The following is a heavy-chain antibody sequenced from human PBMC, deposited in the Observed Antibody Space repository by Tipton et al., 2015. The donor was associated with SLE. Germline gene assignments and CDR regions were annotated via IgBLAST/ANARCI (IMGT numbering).Heavy chain of an antibody. V-gene: IGHV3-30*14. Sequence: RSLRLSCAASGFTFSNYAMHWVRQAPGKGLEWVTLISYDGSREYYADSVKSRFTISRDNSKNMLYLQMNSLRTEDTAVYYCARAPSGRVVGTPTGHGYWGQGTLVTVSS. CDR3: ARAPSGRVVGTPTGHGY. CDR2: ISYDGSRE. D-gene: IGHD1-26*01. J-gene: IGHJ4*02. CDR1: GFTFSNYA.